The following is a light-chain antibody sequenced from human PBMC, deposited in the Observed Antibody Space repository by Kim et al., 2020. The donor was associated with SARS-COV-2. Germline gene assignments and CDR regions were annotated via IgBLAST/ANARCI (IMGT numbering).Light chain of an antibody. CDR3: QQYNNWPPAT. CDR1: QSVRGN. J-gene: IGKJ2*01. V-gene: IGKV3-15*01. CDR2: AVS. Sequence: VSPGERATLSCRASQSVRGNLAWYQQKPGQAPRLLMYAVSTRATGVPARFSGSGSGAEFTLTISSLQSEDFAIYYCQQYNNWPPATFGQGTKLEI.